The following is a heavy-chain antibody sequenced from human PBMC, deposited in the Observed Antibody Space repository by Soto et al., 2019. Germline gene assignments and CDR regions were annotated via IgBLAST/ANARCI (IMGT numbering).Heavy chain of an antibody. CDR1: GGSFSGYY. CDR2: INHSGST. J-gene: IGHJ6*02. CDR3: ARGGRYDFWSGFYGMDV. D-gene: IGHD3-3*01. Sequence: SETLSLTCAVYGGSFSGYYWSWIRQPPGKGLEWIGEINHSGSTNYNPSLKSRVTISVDTSKNQFSLKLSSVTTADTAVYYCARGGRYDFWSGFYGMDVWGQGTTVTVSS. V-gene: IGHV4-34*01.